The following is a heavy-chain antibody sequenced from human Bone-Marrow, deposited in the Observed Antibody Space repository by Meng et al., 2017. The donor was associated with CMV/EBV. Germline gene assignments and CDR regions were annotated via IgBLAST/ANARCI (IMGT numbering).Heavy chain of an antibody. J-gene: IGHJ3*02. CDR3: SSSGSGGGAFDI. D-gene: IGHD2-15*01. Sequence: GGSLRLSCAASGFTFSSYEMNWVRQAPGKGLEWVSYISSSGSTIYYADSVKGRFTISRDNAKNSLYLQMNSLRAEDTAVYYCSSSGSGGGAFDIWGQGTMVTVSS. V-gene: IGHV3-48*03. CDR2: ISSSGSTI. CDR1: GFTFSSYE.